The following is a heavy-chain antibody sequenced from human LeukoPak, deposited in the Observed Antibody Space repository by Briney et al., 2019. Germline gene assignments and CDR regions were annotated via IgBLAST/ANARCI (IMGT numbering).Heavy chain of an antibody. V-gene: IGHV3-23*01. CDR3: ARDRSSGWPKWGFDY. CDR1: GFTFSNYA. CDR2: INGSGGST. J-gene: IGHJ4*02. Sequence: GGSLRLSCAASGFTFSNYAMTWVRQAPGKGLEWVSDINGSGGSTYYADSVKGRFTISRDNSKNTLYLQMNSLRAEDTAVYYCARDRSSGWPKWGFDYWGQGTLVTVSS. D-gene: IGHD6-19*01.